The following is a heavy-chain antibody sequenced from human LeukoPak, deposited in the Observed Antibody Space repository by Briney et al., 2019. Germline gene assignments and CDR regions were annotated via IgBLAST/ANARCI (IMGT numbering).Heavy chain of an antibody. CDR1: ESTFSSYS. CDR3: AKRRSVVMAYYYYAMDV. J-gene: IGHJ6*02. Sequence: GGSLRLSCAASESTFSSYSMRWVRQAPGKGLEWVSAISSRSAHIYYADSVKGRFTISRDNSKNTLYLQMNSLRAEDTAVYYCAKRRSVVMAYYYYAMDVWGQGTTVTVSS. CDR2: ISSRSAHI. V-gene: IGHV3-23*01. D-gene: IGHD2-8*01.